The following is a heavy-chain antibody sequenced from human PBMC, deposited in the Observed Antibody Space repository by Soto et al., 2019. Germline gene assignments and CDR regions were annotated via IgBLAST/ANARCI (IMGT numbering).Heavy chain of an antibody. J-gene: IGHJ4*02. V-gene: IGHV4-59*01. D-gene: IGHD1-26*01. CDR3: ARYSGTYYVY. CDR1: GGSISDFY. CDR2: SSYSGST. Sequence: ETLSLTCTVSGGSISDFYWTWIRQPPGKGLEWLGFSSYSGSTSYNPSLKSRVAISVDTSKNHLSLALSSVTAADTAVYYCARYSGTYYVYWGQGLLVTVSS.